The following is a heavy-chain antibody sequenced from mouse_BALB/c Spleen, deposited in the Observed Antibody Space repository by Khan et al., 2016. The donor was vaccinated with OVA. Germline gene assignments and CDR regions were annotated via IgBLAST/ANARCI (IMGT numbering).Heavy chain of an antibody. CDR2: IWSDGST. V-gene: IGHV2-6-1*01. D-gene: IGHD2-10*01. Sequence: QVQLKESGPGLVAPSQTLSITCTISGFSLTNYGVHWVRQPPGKGLEWLVVIWSDGSTTYYSDLIYRLSISNDNSTSQAFLILNSLHTDDTAMYYCARQPYYDYDVMDYWGQGTSVTVSS. J-gene: IGHJ4*01. CDR1: GFSLTNYG. CDR3: ARQPYYDYDVMDY.